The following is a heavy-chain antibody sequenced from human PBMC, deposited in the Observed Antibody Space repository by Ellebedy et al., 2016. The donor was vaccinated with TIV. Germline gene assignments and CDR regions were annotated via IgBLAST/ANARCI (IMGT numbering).Heavy chain of an antibody. CDR3: ARALGRYGMDV. Sequence: MPSETLSLTCSVSGGSINNYYWTWIRQPPGQGLGWIGDIHHSGNSHIHPSLKSRVTLSLDTSKNQFSLDLSSVTAADTATYYCARALGRYGMDVWGQGTTVTVSS. CDR2: IHHSGNS. V-gene: IGHV4-59*01. J-gene: IGHJ6*02. CDR1: GGSINNYY.